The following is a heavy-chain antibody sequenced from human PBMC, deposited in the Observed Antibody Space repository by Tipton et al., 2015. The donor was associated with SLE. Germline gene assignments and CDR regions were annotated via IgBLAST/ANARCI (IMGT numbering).Heavy chain of an antibody. J-gene: IGHJ1*01. Sequence: SLRLSCAASRFTFSSYWMHWVRQTPGKGLEWVSAIYNGGGTDYADSVKGRFTISGDSSKDTLYLQMNSLRVEDTAVYYCAKDWGTGDVYYFQHWGQGTLVTVSS. CDR3: AKDWGTGDVYYFQH. CDR1: RFTFSSYW. CDR2: IYNGGGT. V-gene: IGHV3-23*03. D-gene: IGHD2-8*02.